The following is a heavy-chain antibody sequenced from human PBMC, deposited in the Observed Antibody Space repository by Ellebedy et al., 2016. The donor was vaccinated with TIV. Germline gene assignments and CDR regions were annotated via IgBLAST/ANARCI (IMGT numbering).Heavy chain of an antibody. V-gene: IGHV3-11*01. CDR2: ISSSVTTV. Sequence: GESLKISCAASGFTFSDYYMSWIRQAPGKGLEWISYISSSVTTVYYADSVKGRFTISRDNAKNSLYLQMNSLRVEDTAMYYCARVRQGSGGYNFWGQGTLVIVSS. CDR3: ARVRQGSGGYNF. CDR1: GFTFSDYY. D-gene: IGHD5-12*01. J-gene: IGHJ4*02.